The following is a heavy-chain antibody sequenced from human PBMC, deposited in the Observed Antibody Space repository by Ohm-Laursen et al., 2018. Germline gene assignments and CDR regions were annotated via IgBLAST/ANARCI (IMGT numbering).Heavy chain of an antibody. CDR3: ARRYPYNYYDSSPSSNWFDP. D-gene: IGHD3-22*01. CDR2: IYYSGNT. J-gene: IGHJ5*02. CDR1: DGSISRYY. V-gene: IGHV4-59*12. Sequence: SETLSLTCTVSDGSISRYYWSWIRQPPGKGLEWIGYIYYSGNTNYNPSLKSRVTVSIDTSKNQFSLKLSSVTAADTAVYYCARRYPYNYYDSSPSSNWFDPWGQGTLVTVSS.